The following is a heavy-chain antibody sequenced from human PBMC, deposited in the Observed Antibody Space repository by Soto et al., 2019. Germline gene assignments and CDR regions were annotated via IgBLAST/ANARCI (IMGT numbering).Heavy chain of an antibody. CDR3: ARTGILTGPIDY. CDR2: IWYDGSNK. J-gene: IGHJ4*02. CDR1: GFTFSSYG. D-gene: IGHD3-9*01. V-gene: IGHV3-33*01. Sequence: QVQLVESGGGVVQPGRSLRLSCAASGFTFSSYGMHWVRQAPGKGLEWVAVIWYDGSNKYYADSVKGRFTLSRDNSKNTLYLQMNSLRAEDTAVYFCARTGILTGPIDYRGQGTLVTVSS.